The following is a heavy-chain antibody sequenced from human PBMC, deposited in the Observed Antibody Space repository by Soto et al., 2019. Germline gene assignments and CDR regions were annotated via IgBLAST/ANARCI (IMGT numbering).Heavy chain of an antibody. CDR2: ISYDGRNK. D-gene: IGHD3-9*01. V-gene: IGHV3-30-3*01. CDR3: DRVQFHYDILAAFAI. Sequence: QVQLVESGGGVVQPGRSLRLSCAASGFTFSSYAMHWVRQAPGKGLEWGAVISYDGRNKYYADSVEGRFTISSDNSKNTLDLQTNILRAEDTAVYYCDRVQFHYDILAAFAIWGQGTMVTVSS. CDR1: GFTFSSYA. J-gene: IGHJ3*02.